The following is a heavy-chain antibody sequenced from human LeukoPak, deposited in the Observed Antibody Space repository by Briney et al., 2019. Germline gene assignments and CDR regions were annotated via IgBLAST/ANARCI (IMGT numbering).Heavy chain of an antibody. Sequence: SETLSLTCAVYGGSFSDYYWNWIRQPPGKGLEWIGEINHSGNTNYNPSLKSRVTISVDKSKNQFSLKLSSVTAADTAVYYCARSRADDYMPRDWGQGTLVTVSS. J-gene: IGHJ4*02. V-gene: IGHV4-34*01. CDR3: ARSRADDYMPRD. D-gene: IGHD4-11*01. CDR2: INHSGNT. CDR1: GGSFSDYY.